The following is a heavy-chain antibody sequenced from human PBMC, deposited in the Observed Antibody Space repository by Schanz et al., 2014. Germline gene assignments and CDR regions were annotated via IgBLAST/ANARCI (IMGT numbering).Heavy chain of an antibody. CDR1: GYSFTPFP. CDR2: ISAYNGNT. Sequence: QVQLVQSWAEVKGPGASVKVSCKASGYSFTPFPIHWVRQAPGQRLEWMGWISAYNGNTNYAQKLQGRVTMTTDTSTSTAYMELSSLRSEDTAVYYCARGRTFDYWGQGTLVTVSS. J-gene: IGHJ4*02. V-gene: IGHV1-3*01. CDR3: ARGRTFDY.